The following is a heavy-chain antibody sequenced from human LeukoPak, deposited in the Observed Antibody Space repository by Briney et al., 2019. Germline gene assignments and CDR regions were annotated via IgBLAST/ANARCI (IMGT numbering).Heavy chain of an antibody. Sequence: SETLSLTCTVSGRSISSYYWSWIRQPPGKGLEWIGYMYYSGSTNYNPSLKSRVTISVDTSKNQFSLKLSSVTAADTAIYYCERRTHYYYAMDVWGQGTTVTVSS. D-gene: IGHD1/OR15-1a*01. J-gene: IGHJ6*02. CDR3: ERRTHYYYAMDV. CDR2: MYYSGST. CDR1: GRSISSYY. V-gene: IGHV4-59*01.